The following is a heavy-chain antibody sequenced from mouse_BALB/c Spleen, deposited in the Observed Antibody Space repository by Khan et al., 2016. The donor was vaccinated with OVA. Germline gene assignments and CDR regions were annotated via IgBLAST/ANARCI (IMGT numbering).Heavy chain of an antibody. J-gene: IGHJ3*01. CDR3: ATHLTGSFAY. V-gene: IGHV5-6*01. Sequence: EVELVESEGDLVKSGGSLKLSCAASGFTFSPYSMSWVRQTPDKRLEWVATINSDGDYTYYPDSLEGRFNISRDNAKNTLYLQMNSLKSEDTAMYYCATHLTGSFAYWGQGTLVTVSA. CDR1: GFTFSPYS. D-gene: IGHD4-1*01. CDR2: INSDGDYT.